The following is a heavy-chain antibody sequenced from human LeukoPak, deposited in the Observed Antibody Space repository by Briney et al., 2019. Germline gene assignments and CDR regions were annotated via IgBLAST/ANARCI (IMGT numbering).Heavy chain of an antibody. D-gene: IGHD6-19*01. J-gene: IGHJ4*02. V-gene: IGHV3-74*01. Sequence: PGGSLRLSCAASGFTFSSYWMHWVRQAPGKGLVWVSRINSDGSSTSYADSVKGRFTISRDNAKNTLYLQMNSLRAEDTAVYYCARVVIAVAGTQYNPLDYWGQGTLVTVSS. CDR2: INSDGSST. CDR3: ARVVIAVAGTQYNPLDY. CDR1: GFTFSSYW.